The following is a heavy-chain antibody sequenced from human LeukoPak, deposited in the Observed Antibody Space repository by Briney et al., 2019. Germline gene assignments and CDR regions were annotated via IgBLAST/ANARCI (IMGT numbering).Heavy chain of an antibody. CDR2: IIPILGIA. CDR3: ARALRGGYALLLWNWFDP. J-gene: IGHJ5*02. CDR1: GGTFSSYA. D-gene: IGHD5-12*01. V-gene: IGHV1-69*04. Sequence: SVKVSCKASGGTFSSYAISWVRQAPGQGLEWMGRIIPILGIANYAQKFQGRVTITADKSTSTAYMELSSLRSEDTAVYYCARALRGGYALLLWNWFDPWGQGTLVTVSS.